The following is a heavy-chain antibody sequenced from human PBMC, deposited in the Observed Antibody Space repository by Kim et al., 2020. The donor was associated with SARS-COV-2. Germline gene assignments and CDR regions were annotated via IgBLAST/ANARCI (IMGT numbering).Heavy chain of an antibody. Sequence: SVQGRFTIFRDNSKNTLFLQMNGLRPEDTAVYYCATAYYDFWSGYYRDDYWGQGTLVTVSS. V-gene: IGHV3-30*03. J-gene: IGHJ4*02. CDR3: ATAYYDFWSGYYRDDY. D-gene: IGHD3-3*01.